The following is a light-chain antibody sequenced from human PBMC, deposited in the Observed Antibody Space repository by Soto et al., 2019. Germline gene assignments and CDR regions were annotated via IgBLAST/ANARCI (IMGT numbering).Light chain of an antibody. V-gene: IGKV3-20*01. Sequence: EIVLTQSPGTLSLSPGERATLSCRASQSVSSSFLAWYQQKPGQAPRLLIYGTSSRATGLPARFSGSGSGTDFTLTISRLEPEDFEVYYCQQYGSSPWTFGQGTKVEIK. CDR2: GTS. J-gene: IGKJ1*01. CDR3: QQYGSSPWT. CDR1: QSVSSSF.